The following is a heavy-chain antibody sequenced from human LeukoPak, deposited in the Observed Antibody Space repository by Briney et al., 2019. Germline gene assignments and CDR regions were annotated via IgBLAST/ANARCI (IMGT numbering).Heavy chain of an antibody. CDR1: GFTVSSNY. V-gene: IGHV3-66*01. CDR2: IYSGGST. D-gene: IGHD3-10*01. CDR3: ARLGSGSYHFDY. Sequence: GGSLRLSCAASGFTVSSNYMSWVRQAPGKGLEWVSVIYSGGSTYYADSVKGRFNISRDNSKNTPYLQMNSLRAEDTAVYYCARLGSGSYHFDYWGQGTLVTVSS. J-gene: IGHJ4*02.